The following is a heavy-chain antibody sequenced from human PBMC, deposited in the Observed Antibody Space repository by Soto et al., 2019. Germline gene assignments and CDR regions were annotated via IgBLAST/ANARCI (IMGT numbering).Heavy chain of an antibody. V-gene: IGHV4-30-4*01. CDR1: GGSISSGDYY. J-gene: IGHJ6*02. Sequence: QVQLQESGPGLVKPSQTLSLTCTVSGGSISSGDYYWSWIRQPPGKGLEWIGYIYYSGSTYYNPXLKSRVTISVXXSXNXXSLKLSSVTAADTAVYYCASLDTAMVTGYYYGMDVWGQGTTVTVSS. CDR2: IYYSGST. CDR3: ASLDTAMVTGYYYGMDV. D-gene: IGHD5-18*01.